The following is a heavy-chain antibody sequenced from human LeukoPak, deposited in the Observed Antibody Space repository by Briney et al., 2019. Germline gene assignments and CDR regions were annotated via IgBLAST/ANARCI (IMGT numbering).Heavy chain of an antibody. J-gene: IGHJ5*02. CDR2: IYHSGST. V-gene: IGHV4-4*02. Sequence: SETLSLTCAVSGGSISGNNWWSWVRQPPGQGLEWIGEIYHSGSTNYNPSLKSRVTISVDKSKNRFSLKLNSVTAADPAVYYCARALRYCSTTSCEGWFDPWGQGTLVTVSS. D-gene: IGHD2-2*01. CDR1: GGSISGNNW. CDR3: ARALRYCSTTSCEGWFDP.